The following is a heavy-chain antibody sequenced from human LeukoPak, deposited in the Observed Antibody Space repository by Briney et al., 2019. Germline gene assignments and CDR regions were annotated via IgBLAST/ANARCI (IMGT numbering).Heavy chain of an antibody. J-gene: IGHJ5*02. CDR3: AREGTAGTNLNWFDP. V-gene: IGHV4-59*01. CDR1: GCSISSFY. D-gene: IGHD1-1*01. Sequence: RASETLSLTCTVSGCSISSFYWSWIRQPPGKGLEWIGYISYSGSTNFNPSLKSRVTISVDTSKNQFSLQLSSVTAADTAVYYCAREGTAGTNLNWFDPWGQGSLVSVSS. CDR2: ISYSGST.